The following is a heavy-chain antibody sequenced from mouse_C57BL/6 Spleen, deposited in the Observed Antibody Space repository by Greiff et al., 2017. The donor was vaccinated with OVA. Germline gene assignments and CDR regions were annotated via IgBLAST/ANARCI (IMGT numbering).Heavy chain of an antibody. V-gene: IGHV1-5*01. CDR1: GYTFTSYW. CDR3: TSSITTVVTDY. Sequence: VHVKQSGTVLARPGASVKMSCKTSGYTFTSYWMHWVKQRPGQGLEWIGAIYPGNSDTSYNQKFKGKAKLTAVTSASTAYMELSSLTNEDSAVYYCTSSITTVVTDYWGQGTTLTVSS. CDR2: IYPGNSDT. D-gene: IGHD1-1*01. J-gene: IGHJ2*01.